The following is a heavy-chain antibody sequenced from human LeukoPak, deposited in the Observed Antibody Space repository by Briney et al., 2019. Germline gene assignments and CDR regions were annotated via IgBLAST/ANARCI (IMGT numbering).Heavy chain of an antibody. D-gene: IGHD5-24*01. V-gene: IGHV1-69*13. J-gene: IGHJ4*02. CDR3: ARGAEMATISAAYFDY. CDR1: GGTFSSYA. Sequence: SVKVSWKASGGTFSSYAISWVRQDPGQGLEWMGGIIPIFGTANYAQKFQGRVTITADESTSTAYMELSSLRSEDTAVYYCARGAEMATISAAYFDYWGQGTLVTVSS. CDR2: IIPIFGTA.